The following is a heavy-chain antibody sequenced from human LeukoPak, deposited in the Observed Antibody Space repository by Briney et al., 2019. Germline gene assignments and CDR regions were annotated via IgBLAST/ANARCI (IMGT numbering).Heavy chain of an antibody. J-gene: IGHJ4*02. CDR3: ARGEDYGTNSFDY. CDR1: GFTFSSYE. CDR2: ITTSGRTI. Sequence: GGSLRVSCAASGFTFSSYEMNWVRQARGKGLEWVSYITTSGRTIYYADSVKGRFTISRDNAKNSLYLQMNSLRAEDTAVYYCARGEDYGTNSFDYWGQGTLVTVSS. D-gene: IGHD4-17*01. V-gene: IGHV3-48*03.